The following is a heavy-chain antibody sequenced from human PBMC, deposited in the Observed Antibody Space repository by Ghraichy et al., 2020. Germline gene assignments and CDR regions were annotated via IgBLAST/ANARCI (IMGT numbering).Heavy chain of an antibody. J-gene: IGHJ4*02. D-gene: IGHD6-13*01. Sequence: ASVQVSCKASGYTFTSYGVTWVRQAPGQGLEWMGWISAYNGNTNYAQKLQGRVTMTTDTSTSTAYMELRSLRSDDTSVYYCARRVAAVATGGYYFDYLGQGNLVTVSA. CDR1: GYTFTSYG. V-gene: IGHV1-18*04. CDR3: ARRVAAVATGGYYFDY. CDR2: ISAYNGNT.